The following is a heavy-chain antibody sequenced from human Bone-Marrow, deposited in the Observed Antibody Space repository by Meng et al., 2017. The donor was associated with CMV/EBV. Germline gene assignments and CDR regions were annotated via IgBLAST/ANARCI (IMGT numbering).Heavy chain of an antibody. J-gene: IGHJ4*02. Sequence: GSLRLSCTVSGVSISSYYWSWIRQPPGKGLEWIAYIYYSGSTNYNPSLNSRITISVDPSKTQFSLKLSSVTAADTAVYYCARALPGGAVDYWGQGTLATVSS. CDR1: GVSISSYY. CDR2: IYYSGST. V-gene: IGHV4-59*01. D-gene: IGHD1-26*01. CDR3: ARALPGGAVDY.